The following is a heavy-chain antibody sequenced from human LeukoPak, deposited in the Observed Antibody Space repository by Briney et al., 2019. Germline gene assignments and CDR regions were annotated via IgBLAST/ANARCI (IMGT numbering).Heavy chain of an antibody. CDR1: GFTFSSYG. J-gene: IGHJ4*02. CDR3: VKTLDRYDSSGYSH. Sequence: GGSLRLSCSASGFTFSSYGMHWVRQAPGKGLEYVSAISSNGGSTYYADSVKGRFTISRDNSKKTLYLQMSSLRVDDTAVYYCVKTLDRYDSSGYSHWGQGTLVNVSS. D-gene: IGHD3-22*01. CDR2: ISSNGGST. V-gene: IGHV3-64D*06.